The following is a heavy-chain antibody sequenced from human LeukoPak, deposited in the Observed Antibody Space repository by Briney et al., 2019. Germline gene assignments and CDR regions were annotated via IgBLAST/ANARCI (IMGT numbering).Heavy chain of an antibody. Sequence: GGSLRLSCVASGFTFSSYSMSWVRQAPGKGLEWVSYISSGSSTIYYADSVKGRFTISRDNAKNSLYLQMNSLRVEDTAVYYCARVQHDSSDYWGQGTLVTVSS. J-gene: IGHJ4*02. CDR2: ISSGSSTI. V-gene: IGHV3-48*01. CDR1: GFTFSSYS. CDR3: ARVQHDSSDY. D-gene: IGHD3-22*01.